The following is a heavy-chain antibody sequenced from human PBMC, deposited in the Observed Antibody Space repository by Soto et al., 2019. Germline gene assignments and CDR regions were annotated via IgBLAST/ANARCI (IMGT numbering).Heavy chain of an antibody. J-gene: IGHJ4*02. Sequence: GGSLRLSCAASGFTFSNYALSWVRQAPGKGLEWVSTISGSDSNTYYADSVKGRFTISRDNPKNTLYLQMMSLRAEDTAIYFCAKDQSSGSPGTPDYCGQGTLVTVSS. CDR3: AKDQSSGSPGTPDY. CDR1: GFTFSNYA. CDR2: ISGSDSNT. V-gene: IGHV3-23*01. D-gene: IGHD1-26*01.